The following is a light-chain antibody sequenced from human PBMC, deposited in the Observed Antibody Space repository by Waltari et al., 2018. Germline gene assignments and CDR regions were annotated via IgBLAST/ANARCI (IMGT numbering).Light chain of an antibody. J-gene: IGKJ4*01. Sequence: IVLTQSPATLSLSPGERATLSCRASQNVSTYLAWYQQKPGQAPRLLMFDASKRATGTPSRFSGSGSVTDFTLTISSLEPEDFAVYYCQQRASWLTFGGGTRVEIK. CDR3: QQRASWLT. V-gene: IGKV3-11*01. CDR1: QNVSTY. CDR2: DAS.